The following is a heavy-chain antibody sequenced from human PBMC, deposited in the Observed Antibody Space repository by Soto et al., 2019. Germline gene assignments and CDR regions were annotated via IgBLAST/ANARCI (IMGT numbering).Heavy chain of an antibody. J-gene: IGHJ4*02. Sequence: EVPLVESGGGLVQPGGSLTLSCAASGFTFTNAWMSWVRQAPGKGLEWVGRVISKAHGGTTDYTAPVKGRFTISRDDSKDMVYLQMNSLKTEDTAVYYCTTDRYNWGQGTLVTVSS. V-gene: IGHV3-15*01. CDR1: GFTFTNAW. CDR2: VISKAHGGTT. D-gene: IGHD3-9*01. CDR3: TTDRYN.